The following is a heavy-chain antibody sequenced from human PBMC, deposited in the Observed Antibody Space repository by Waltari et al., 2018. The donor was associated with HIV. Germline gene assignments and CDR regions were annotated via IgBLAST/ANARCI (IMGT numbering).Heavy chain of an antibody. CDR1: GGSFRNYY. J-gene: IGHJ5*02. D-gene: IGHD4-17*01. Sequence: QVQLQQWGAGLLKPSETLSLTCAVYGGSFRNYYWRGIREPPGKGPEWIGEISHSGRTNYNPSLKSRLTISVDTSKKQFSLNVTSVTGADTAVYYCARHGFKSSGGDYTGRSGNWFDPWGQGTLVTVSS. CDR2: ISHSGRT. V-gene: IGHV4-34*01. CDR3: ARHGFKSSGGDYTGRSGNWFDP.